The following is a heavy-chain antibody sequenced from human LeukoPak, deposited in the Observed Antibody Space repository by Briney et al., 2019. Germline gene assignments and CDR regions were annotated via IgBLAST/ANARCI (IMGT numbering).Heavy chain of an antibody. CDR2: FDPEDGET. J-gene: IGHJ4*02. CDR3: LVSTVTTLAVDY. CDR1: GYTLTELS. V-gene: IGHV1-24*01. D-gene: IGHD4-17*01. Sequence: ASVNVSCKVSGYTLTELSMHWVRQAPGKGLEGMGGFDPEDGETIYAQKFQGRVTMTEDTPTDTAYMELSSLRSEDTAVYYCLVSTVTTLAVDYWGQGTLVTVSS.